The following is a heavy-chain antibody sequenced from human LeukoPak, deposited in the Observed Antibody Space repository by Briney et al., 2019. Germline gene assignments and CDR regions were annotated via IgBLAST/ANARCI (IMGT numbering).Heavy chain of an antibody. V-gene: IGHV3-74*01. CDR1: GFTFSSLT. Sequence: GGSLTLSCEAAGFTFSSLTMHWLRQAPGQGLVWVSRIDSKGASATYADSVKGRFPVSRDNAKNSLYLEMYNLRVDATAVYFCTTDWGSPGDYWGQGTLVTVSS. CDR3: TTDWGSPGDY. CDR2: IDSKGASA. J-gene: IGHJ4*02. D-gene: IGHD3-10*01.